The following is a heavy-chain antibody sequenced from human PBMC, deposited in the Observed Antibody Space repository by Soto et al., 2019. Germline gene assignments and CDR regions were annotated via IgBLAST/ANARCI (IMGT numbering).Heavy chain of an antibody. D-gene: IGHD1-7*01. J-gene: IGHJ4*02. CDR3: AEDLTGATGG. CDR1: GFTFSSYE. Sequence: PVGSLRLSCVASGFTFSSYEMNWVRQAPGKGLEWVSYISISGDTMNYADSVKGRFTISRDNAKNSLYLQMSSLGAEDTAVYYCAEDLTGATGGWGQGTLVTVSS. V-gene: IGHV3-48*03. CDR2: ISISGDTM.